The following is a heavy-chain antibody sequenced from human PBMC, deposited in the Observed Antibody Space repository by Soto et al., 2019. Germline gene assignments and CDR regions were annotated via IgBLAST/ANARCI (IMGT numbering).Heavy chain of an antibody. V-gene: IGHV4-31*03. CDR2: IYYSGST. D-gene: IGHD3-22*01. CDR1: GGSISSGGYY. J-gene: IGHJ4*02. CDR3: ARGPVYYYDSSGYDFDY. Sequence: SETLSLTCTVSGGSISSGGYYWSWIRQHPGKGLEWIGYIYYSGSTYYNPSLKSRVTISVDTSKNQFSLKLSSVTAADTAVDYCARGPVYYYDSSGYDFDYWGQGTLVTVSS.